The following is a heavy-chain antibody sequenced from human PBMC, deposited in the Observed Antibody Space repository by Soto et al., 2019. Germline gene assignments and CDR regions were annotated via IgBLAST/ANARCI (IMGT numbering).Heavy chain of an antibody. V-gene: IGHV3-64*01. CDR1: GFTFSNYE. D-gene: IGHD3-16*01. J-gene: IGHJ3*02. CDR2: ISNNGAHT. Sequence: EAQLVESGGGLVQPGGSLRLSCAASGFTFSNYEMHWVRQAPGKGLEYVSGISNNGAHTDYAKSVKGRFTISRDNSENTLHLQMGSLRAEDMAVYYCAREGYAGSDIWGQGTMVTVSS. CDR3: AREGYAGSDI.